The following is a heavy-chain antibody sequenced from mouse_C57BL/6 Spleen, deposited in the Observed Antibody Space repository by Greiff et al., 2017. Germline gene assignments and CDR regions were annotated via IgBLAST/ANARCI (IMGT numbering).Heavy chain of an antibody. CDR1: GYAFSSYW. CDR2: IYPGDGDT. CDR3: AFYDYDYYFDY. J-gene: IGHJ2*01. V-gene: IGHV1-80*01. Sequence: QVQLKESGAELVKPGASVKISCKASGYAFSSYWMNWVKQRPGKGLEWIGQIYPGDGDTNYNGKFKGKATLTADKSSSTAYMQLSSLTSEDSAVYFCAFYDYDYYFDYWGQGTTLTVSS. D-gene: IGHD2-4*01.